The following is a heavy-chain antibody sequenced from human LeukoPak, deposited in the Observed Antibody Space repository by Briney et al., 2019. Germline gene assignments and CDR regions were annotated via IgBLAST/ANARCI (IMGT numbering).Heavy chain of an antibody. V-gene: IGHV3-30*02. CDR1: GFTFSSYG. D-gene: IGHD2-15*01. CDR2: IRYDGSNK. Sequence: GGSLRLSCAASGFTFSSYGMHWVSQAPGKGLEWVAFIRYDGSNKYYADSVKGRFTISRDNSKNTLYLQMNSLRAEDTAVYYCAKVSGSYLPNFDYWGQGTLVTVS. J-gene: IGHJ4*02. CDR3: AKVSGSYLPNFDY.